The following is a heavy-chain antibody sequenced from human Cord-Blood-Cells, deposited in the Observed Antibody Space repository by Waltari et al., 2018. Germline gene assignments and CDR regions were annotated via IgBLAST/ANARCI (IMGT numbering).Heavy chain of an antibody. J-gene: IGHJ5*02. CDR2: IISSSSYR. CDR3: ARFYSSSNWFDP. Sequence: EVQLVESGGGLVKPGGSLRLSCAASGFTFSSYSMNWVRQAPGKGLGWFSSIISSSSYRYYADSVKGRFTIARDNAKNSLYLQMNSLRAEDTAVYYCARFYSSSNWFDPWGQGTLVTVSS. V-gene: IGHV3-21*01. D-gene: IGHD6-6*01. CDR1: GFTFSSYS.